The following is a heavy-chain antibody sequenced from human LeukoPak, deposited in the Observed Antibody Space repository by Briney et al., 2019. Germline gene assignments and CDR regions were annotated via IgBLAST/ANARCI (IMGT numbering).Heavy chain of an antibody. D-gene: IGHD2/OR15-2a*01. J-gene: IGHJ4*02. CDR2: INPNSGGT. Sequence: ASVKVSCKASGYSFTAYYMHWVRQAPGQGLEWMGWINPNSGGTNYAQRFQGRVTMTRDTSINTGYMELSSLRSDDTAVYYCATSDASTYADYWGQGTLVTVSS. V-gene: IGHV1-2*02. CDR1: GYSFTAYY. CDR3: ATSDASTYADY.